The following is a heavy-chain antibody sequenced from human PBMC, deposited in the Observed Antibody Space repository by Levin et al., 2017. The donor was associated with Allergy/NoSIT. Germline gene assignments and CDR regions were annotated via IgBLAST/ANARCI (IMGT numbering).Heavy chain of an antibody. CDR2: IYSGGGT. V-gene: IGHV3-53*01. CDR3: ARGGALDI. CDR1: GFTVSSHY. J-gene: IGHJ3*02. Sequence: GGSLRLSCVASGFTVSSHYMSWVRQAPGKGLEWVSIIYSGGGTNYADSVKGRFTISRDISKNTLYLQMNTLRAEDTAVYYCARGGALDIWGQGTMVTVSS.